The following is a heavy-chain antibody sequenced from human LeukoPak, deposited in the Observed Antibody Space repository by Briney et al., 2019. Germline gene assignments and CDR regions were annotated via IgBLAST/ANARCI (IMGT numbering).Heavy chain of an antibody. J-gene: IGHJ4*02. CDR2: IIPIFGTA. Sequence: SVKVSCKASGGTFSSYAISWVRQAPGQGLEWMGGIIPIFGTANYAQKFQGGATITTDESTSTAYMELSSLRSEDTAVYYCARVKEAPGDYFDYWGQGTLVTVSS. D-gene: IGHD4-17*01. CDR3: ARVKEAPGDYFDY. V-gene: IGHV1-69*05. CDR1: GGTFSSYA.